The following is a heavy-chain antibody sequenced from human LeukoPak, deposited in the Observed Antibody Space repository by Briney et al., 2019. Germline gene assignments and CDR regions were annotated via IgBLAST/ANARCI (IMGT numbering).Heavy chain of an antibody. CDR2: ISDSDGST. CDR3: ARAYSSSWYDF. J-gene: IGHJ5*01. Sequence: GGSLRLSCAASGFTFTSYAMNWVRQAPGKGLEWVSAISDSDGSTYYADSVKGRFTISRDNSRSTLYLQMNSLRAEDTAVYYCARAYSSSWYDFWGQGTLVTVSS. CDR1: GFTFTSYA. V-gene: IGHV3-23*01. D-gene: IGHD6-13*01.